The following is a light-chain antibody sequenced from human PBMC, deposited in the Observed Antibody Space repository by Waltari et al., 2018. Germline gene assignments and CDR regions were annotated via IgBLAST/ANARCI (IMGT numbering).Light chain of an antibody. CDR3: QVWDSSTVL. CDR1: DIGSKN. V-gene: IGLV3-9*01. Sequence: SYEVTQPLSVSVAPGQTARISCGGNDIGSKNVNWYKQKPGQAPVLVMYRDTHRPSGIPERFSASNSGNTATLTISRAQRGDEADYYCQVWDSSTVLFGGGTKLTVL. CDR2: RDT. J-gene: IGLJ2*01.